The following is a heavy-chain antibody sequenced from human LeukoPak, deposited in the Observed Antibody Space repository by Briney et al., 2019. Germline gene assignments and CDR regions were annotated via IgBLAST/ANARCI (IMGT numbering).Heavy chain of an antibody. CDR2: IIPIFGTA. J-gene: IGHJ3*02. CDR3: ARVLPHDFWSGKGAFDI. V-gene: IGHV1-69*13. Sequence: SVKVSCKASGGTFSSYAISWVRQAPGQGLEWMGGIIPIFGTANYAQKFQGRVTITADESTSTAYMELSSLRSEDTAVYYCARVLPHDFWSGKGAFDIWGQGTMVTVSS. CDR1: GGTFSSYA. D-gene: IGHD3-3*01.